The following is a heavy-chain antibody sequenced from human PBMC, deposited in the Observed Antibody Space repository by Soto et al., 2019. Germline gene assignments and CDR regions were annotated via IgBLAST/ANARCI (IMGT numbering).Heavy chain of an antibody. V-gene: IGHV3-66*01. CDR2: INSGGST. Sequence: EVQLVESGGTLVQPGGSLRLSCAASGFDASVNYMTWVRQAPGKGLEWVSAINSGGSTFYADSVKGRFTISRDNSKNTLYLQMNSLRVEDTAMYYCVREKYYYGMDVWGQGTAVTVSS. CDR3: VREKYYYGMDV. J-gene: IGHJ6*02. CDR1: GFDASVNY.